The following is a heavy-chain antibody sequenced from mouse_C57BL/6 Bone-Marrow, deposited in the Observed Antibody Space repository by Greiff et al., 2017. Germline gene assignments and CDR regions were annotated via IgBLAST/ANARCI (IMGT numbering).Heavy chain of an antibody. CDR1: GYTFTRYG. V-gene: IGHV1-81*01. CDR3: ASCFQDYFDY. Sequence: QLQLKESGAELARPGSSVKLSCTASGYTFTRYGISWVKQSTGQGLEWIGEIYPRSGNTYYNEKFKGKAKLTADKSSSTAYMELRRLTSEDSAVFFCASCFQDYFDYGGQGTTLTVTS. CDR2: IYPRSGNT. J-gene: IGHJ2*01.